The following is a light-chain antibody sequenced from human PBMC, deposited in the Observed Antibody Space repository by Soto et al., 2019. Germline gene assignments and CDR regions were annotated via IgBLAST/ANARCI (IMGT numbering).Light chain of an antibody. V-gene: IGKV3-20*01. J-gene: IGKJ2*01. CDR2: GTS. Sequence: ELVLTQSPGTLSLSPGERATLSCRASQRISSTYLAWYQQKPGHAPRLLIYGTSTRATGIPDRFSGSVSETDFTLTISRLEPEDFAVYYCQQYDSSPLYTFGQGTKLEIK. CDR1: QRISSTY. CDR3: QQYDSSPLYT.